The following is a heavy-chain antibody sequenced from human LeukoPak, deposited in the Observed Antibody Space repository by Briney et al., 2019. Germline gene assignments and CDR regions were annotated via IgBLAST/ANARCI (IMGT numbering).Heavy chain of an antibody. CDR1: GGSISSYY. Sequence: SETLSLTCTVSGGSISSYYWGWIRQPPGKGLEWIGSIYYSGSTYYNPSLKSRVTISVDTSRNQFSLKLSSVTAADTAVYYCARRPLYYDILTGTEEGSFDYWGQGTLVTVSS. CDR3: ARRPLYYDILTGTEEGSFDY. J-gene: IGHJ4*02. V-gene: IGHV4-39*01. CDR2: IYYSGST. D-gene: IGHD3-9*01.